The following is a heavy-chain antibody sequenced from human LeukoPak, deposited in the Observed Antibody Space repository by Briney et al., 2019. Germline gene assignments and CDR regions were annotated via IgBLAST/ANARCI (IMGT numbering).Heavy chain of an antibody. CDR3: ARDNGGLRYFDWLDY. J-gene: IGHJ4*02. CDR2: ISSSGSTT. Sequence: GGSLRLSCAASGFTFSGYKMHWVRQAPGRGLEWVSYISSSGSTTYYADSMKGRFTISRDNAKNSLYLQMDSLRAEDTAVCYCARDNGGLRYFDWLDYWGQGALVTVSS. CDR1: GFTFSGYK. D-gene: IGHD3-9*01. V-gene: IGHV3-48*04.